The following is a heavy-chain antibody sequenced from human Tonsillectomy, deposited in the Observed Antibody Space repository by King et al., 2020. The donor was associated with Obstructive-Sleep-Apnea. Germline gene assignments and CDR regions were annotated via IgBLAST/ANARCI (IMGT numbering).Heavy chain of an antibody. V-gene: IGHV1-69*01. CDR1: GDSFTSYA. CDR3: ARVXXHNYDSSGPLXS. Sequence: VQLVESGAEVKKPGSSVKVSCTASGDSFTSYAFSWVRQAPGQGLEWTGGIIPIFSKAHYAQKFQGRVTITADESTSTAYLELSSLRSEDTAVYYCARVXXHNYDSSGPLXSXGQGTLVTVSS. J-gene: IGHJ4*02. CDR2: IIPIFSKA. D-gene: IGHD3-22*01.